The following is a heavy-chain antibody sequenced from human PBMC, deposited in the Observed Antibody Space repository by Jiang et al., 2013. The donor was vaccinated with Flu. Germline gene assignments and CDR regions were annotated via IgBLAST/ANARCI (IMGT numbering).Heavy chain of an antibody. CDR3: ARGEVGYHDSSGHYVEYYYGLDV. CDR2: ISSSSNDA. V-gene: IGHV3-11*06. Sequence: VASGFKFSDYYMSWIRQAPGRGLEWISYISSSSNDASYADSVKGRFTISRDNAKNLLYLQMNSLRAEDTGVYYCARGEVGYHDSSGHYVEYYYGLDVWGQGDHGSPSP. CDR1: GFKFSDYY. J-gene: IGHJ6*02. D-gene: IGHD3-22*01.